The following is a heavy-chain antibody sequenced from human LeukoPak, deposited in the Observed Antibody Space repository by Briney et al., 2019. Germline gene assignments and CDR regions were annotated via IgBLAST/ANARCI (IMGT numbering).Heavy chain of an antibody. CDR3: ARDRGGSYSAIDY. CDR2: ISSSSSTI. V-gene: IGHV3-48*04. J-gene: IGHJ4*02. CDR1: GFTFSSYS. D-gene: IGHD1-26*01. Sequence: GGSLRLSCAASGFTFSSYSMNWVRQAPGKGLEWVSFISSSSSTIYYADSVKGRFTISRDNAKNSLYLQMNSLRAEDTAVYYRARDRGGSYSAIDYWGRGTLVTVSS.